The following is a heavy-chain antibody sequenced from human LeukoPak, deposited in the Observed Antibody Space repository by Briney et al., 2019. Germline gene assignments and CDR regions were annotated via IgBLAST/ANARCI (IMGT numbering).Heavy chain of an antibody. CDR2: INQSGNS. Sequence: SETLSLTCAVYGGSFSGYHWTWIRQSPGKGLEWIGEINQSGNSNYNPSLKSRVTISVDTSKSQFSLKVRSVTAADTAVYYCARFDPPVYYYASGSWGQGTLVTVSS. CDR3: ARFDPPVYYYASGS. D-gene: IGHD3-10*01. J-gene: IGHJ4*02. V-gene: IGHV4-34*01. CDR1: GGSFSGYH.